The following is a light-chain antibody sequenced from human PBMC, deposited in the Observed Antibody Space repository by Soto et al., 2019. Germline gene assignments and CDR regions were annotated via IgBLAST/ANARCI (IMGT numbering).Light chain of an antibody. CDR3: QQYGSLPRT. CDR1: QSVSSSF. Sequence: EIVLTQSPGTLSLSPGERATLSCRASQSVSSSFLAWYQQKPGQAPRLLIYGASSRATGIQDRFSGSGSGTDFTLTLSSLKPEDFAVYYCQQYGSLPRTFGQGTKVEIK. CDR2: GAS. J-gene: IGKJ1*01. V-gene: IGKV3-20*01.